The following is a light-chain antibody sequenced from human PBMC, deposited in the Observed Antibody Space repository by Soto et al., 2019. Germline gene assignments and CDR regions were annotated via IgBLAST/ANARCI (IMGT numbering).Light chain of an antibody. CDR2: GAS. V-gene: IGKV3-15*01. CDR1: QTINNN. CDR3: QQYNNWPQT. Sequence: ILLTQSPAALYLSPGERATLSCRASQTINNNVAWYQMKDGQVPRLVIYGASTRATDIPARFSGSGSGTEFTLTISSLQSEDVAEYHCQQYNNWPQTLGQGTKVDIK. J-gene: IGKJ1*01.